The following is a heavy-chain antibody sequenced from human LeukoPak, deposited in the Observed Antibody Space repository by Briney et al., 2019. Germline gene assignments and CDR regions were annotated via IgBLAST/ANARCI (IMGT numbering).Heavy chain of an antibody. CDR1: GFTFSDYY. CDR3: ARVQPWPTCFDY. V-gene: IGHV3-11*04. CDR2: ISGSGTTV. J-gene: IGHJ4*02. Sequence: GGSLRLSCAASGFTFSDYYMSWIRQAPGKGLEWVSYISGSGTTVYYADSVKGRFTISRDNANISLYLQMNSLRAEDTAMYYCARVQPWPTCFDYWGQGTLVTVSS. D-gene: IGHD6-19*01.